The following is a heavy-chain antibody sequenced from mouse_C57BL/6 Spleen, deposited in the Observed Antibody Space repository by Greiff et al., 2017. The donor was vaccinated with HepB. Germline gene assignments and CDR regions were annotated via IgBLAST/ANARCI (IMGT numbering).Heavy chain of an antibody. CDR1: GYTFTDYY. CDR2: INPNNGGT. Sequence: VQLQQSGPELVKPGASVKISCKASGYTFTDYYMNWVKQSHGQSLEWIGDINPNNGGTSYNQKFKGKATLTVDKSSSTAYMELRSLTSEDSAVYYCASLSNYYGSSSFAYWGQGTLVTVSA. J-gene: IGHJ3*01. V-gene: IGHV1-26*01. CDR3: ASLSNYYGSSSFAY. D-gene: IGHD1-1*01.